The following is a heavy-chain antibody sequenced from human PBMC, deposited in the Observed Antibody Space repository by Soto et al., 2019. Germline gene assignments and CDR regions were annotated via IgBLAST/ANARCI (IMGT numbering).Heavy chain of an antibody. J-gene: IGHJ6*02. CDR2: IKSKTDGGTT. V-gene: IGHV3-15*07. CDR3: TTDPESIAVYYYYYYGMDV. Sequence: GGSLRLSCAASGFTFSNAWMNWVRQAPGKGLEWVGRIKSKTDGGTTDYAAPVKGRFTISRGDSKNTLYLQMNSLKTEDTAVYYCTTDPESIAVYYYYYYGMDVWGQGTTVTVSS. D-gene: IGHD6-19*01. CDR1: GFTFSNAW.